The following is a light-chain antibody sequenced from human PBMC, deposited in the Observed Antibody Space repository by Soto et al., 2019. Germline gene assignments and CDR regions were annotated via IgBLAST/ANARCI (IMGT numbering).Light chain of an antibody. J-gene: IGKJ1*01. CDR3: QQHADWPKT. Sequence: TQSPPTLSVSPGERATLSCRASQIISTNVAWYQQKPGQAPSLLFFRASIRTSGVPARFSGSESGTVFTLTIIILQSEDFAVYSCQQHADWPKTFGKATKV. CDR2: RAS. V-gene: IGKV3D-15*03. CDR1: QIISTN.